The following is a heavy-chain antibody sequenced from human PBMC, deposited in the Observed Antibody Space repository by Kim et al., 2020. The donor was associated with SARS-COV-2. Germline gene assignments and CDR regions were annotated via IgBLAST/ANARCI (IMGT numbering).Heavy chain of an antibody. CDR1: GYTFTSYY. CDR2: INPSGGST. Sequence: ASVKVSCKASGYTFTSYYMHWVRQAPGQGLEWMGIINPSGGSTSYAQKFQGRVTMTRDTSTSTVYMELSSLRSEDTAVYYCARDVATRWFGELLASWFDPWGQGTLVTVSS. CDR3: ARDVATRWFGELLASWFDP. V-gene: IGHV1-46*01. D-gene: IGHD3-10*01. J-gene: IGHJ5*02.